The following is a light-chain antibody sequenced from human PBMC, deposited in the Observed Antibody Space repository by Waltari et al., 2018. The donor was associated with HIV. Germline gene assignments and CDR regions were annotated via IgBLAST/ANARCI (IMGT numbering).Light chain of an antibody. CDR2: DTS. J-gene: IGLJ2*01. Sequence: QAVVTQAPSLTVSPGGTVTLTCGSSTGPVTSGPYPSWFQQKPGQAPRTLICDTSNKHSWTPARFSGSLLGGKAALTLSGAQPEDEAEYYCLLSYSGARGVFGGGTKLTVL. CDR1: TGPVTSGPY. V-gene: IGLV7-46*01. CDR3: LLSYSGARGV.